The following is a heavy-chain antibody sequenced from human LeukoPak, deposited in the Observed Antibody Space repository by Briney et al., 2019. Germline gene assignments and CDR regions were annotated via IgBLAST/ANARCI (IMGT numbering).Heavy chain of an antibody. CDR3: AGYLTSIPSGMDV. D-gene: IGHD1-26*01. Sequence: GGSLRLSCAASGFTFSRYWMHWVRQAPGKGLVWVSRISTDGSTTTYADSVKGRFTISRDNGKNTLYLQMNSLIAEDTAVYYCAGYLTSIPSGMDVWGQGTTVTVSS. V-gene: IGHV3-74*01. CDR2: ISTDGSTT. J-gene: IGHJ6*02. CDR1: GFTFSRYW.